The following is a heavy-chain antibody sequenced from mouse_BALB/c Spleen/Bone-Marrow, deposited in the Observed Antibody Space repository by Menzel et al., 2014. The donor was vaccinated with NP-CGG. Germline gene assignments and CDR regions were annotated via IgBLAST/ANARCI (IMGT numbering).Heavy chain of an antibody. CDR3: TRSNYGYWYFDV. CDR1: GYTFSSYY. J-gene: IGHJ1*01. CDR2: INPSNGGT. Sequence: QVQLQQSGAELVKPGASVKLSCKASGYTFSSYYMYWVKQRPGQGLEWIGEINPSNGGTKFNEKFKSKATLTVDESSSTAYMQLSSLTSEDSAVYYCTRSNYGYWYFDVWGAGTTVTVSS. V-gene: IGHV1-53*01. D-gene: IGHD1-1*01.